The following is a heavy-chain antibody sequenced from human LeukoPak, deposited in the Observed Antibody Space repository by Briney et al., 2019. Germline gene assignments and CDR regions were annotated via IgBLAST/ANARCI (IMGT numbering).Heavy chain of an antibody. J-gene: IGHJ4*02. CDR2: ISSSGNYI. Sequence: GGSLRLSCAASGFTFSSYDMSWVRQAPGKGLEWVSSISSSGNYIYYADSVKGRFTTPRDNAKNSLYLQMNSLRAEDTAVYYCARDSIQQQLVLEDRGYPYYFEHWGQGTLVTVSS. CDR3: ARDSIQQQLVLEDRGYPYYFEH. CDR1: GFTFSSYD. D-gene: IGHD6-13*01. V-gene: IGHV3-21*01.